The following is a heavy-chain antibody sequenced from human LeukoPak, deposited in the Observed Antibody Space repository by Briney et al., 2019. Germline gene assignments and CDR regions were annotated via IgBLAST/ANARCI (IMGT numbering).Heavy chain of an antibody. CDR2: ISSSSSYI. CDR3: ARELGYYYDSIGY. CDR1: GFTFSSYS. D-gene: IGHD3-22*01. V-gene: IGHV3-21*01. J-gene: IGHJ4*02. Sequence: GGSLRLSCAASGFTFSSYSMNWVRQAPGKGLEGVSSISSSSSYIYYADSVKGRFTISRDNAKNSLYLQMNSLRAEDTAVYYSARELGYYYDSIGYWGQGTLVTVSS.